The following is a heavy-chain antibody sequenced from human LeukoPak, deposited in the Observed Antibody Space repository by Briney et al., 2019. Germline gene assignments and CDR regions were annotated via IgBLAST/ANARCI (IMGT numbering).Heavy chain of an antibody. CDR1: GGSFSGYY. CDR2: INHSGST. D-gene: IGHD7-27*01. J-gene: IGHJ4*02. CDR3: ARGNWGLFDY. V-gene: IGHV4-34*01. Sequence: SETLSLTCAVYGGSFSGYYWSWIRQPPGKGLEWIGEINHSGSTNYNPSLKSRVTISVDTSKNQFSLKLSPVTAADTAVYYCARGNWGLFDYWGQGTLVTVSS.